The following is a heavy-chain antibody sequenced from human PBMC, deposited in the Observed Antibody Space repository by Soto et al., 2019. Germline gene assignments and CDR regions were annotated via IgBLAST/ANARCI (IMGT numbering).Heavy chain of an antibody. V-gene: IGHV1-69*13. D-gene: IGHD5-12*01. CDR2: IIPIFGTA. CDR1: GGTFSSYA. J-gene: IGHJ6*02. CDR3: ARRGYSGYDLYYYYGMDV. Sequence: GASVKVSCKASGGTFSSYAISWVRQAPGQGLEWMGGIIPIFGTANHAQKFQGRVTITADESTSTAHMELSSLRSEDTAVYYCARRGYSGYDLYYYYGMDVWGQGTTVTVSS.